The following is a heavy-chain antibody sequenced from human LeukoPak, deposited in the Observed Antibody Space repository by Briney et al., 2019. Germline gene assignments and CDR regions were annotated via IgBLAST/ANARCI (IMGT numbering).Heavy chain of an antibody. D-gene: IGHD6-13*01. V-gene: IGHV4-31*03. CDR2: IYYSGGT. CDR1: GASISSGGYY. Sequence: SETLSLTCTVSGASISSGGYYWSWLRQHPGKGLEWIGYIYYSGGTYYNPSLKSRVTISVDTSKNQFSLKLSSVTAADTAVYYCARAPKAAAGRPFDYWGQGTLVTVSS. CDR3: ARAPKAAAGRPFDY. J-gene: IGHJ4*02.